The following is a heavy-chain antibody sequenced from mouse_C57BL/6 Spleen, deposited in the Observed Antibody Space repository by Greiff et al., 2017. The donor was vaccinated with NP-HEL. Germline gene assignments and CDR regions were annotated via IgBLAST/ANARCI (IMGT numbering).Heavy chain of an antibody. CDR2: IDPSDSYT. V-gene: IGHV1-50*01. CDR3: ARRHYYGSSFFDY. J-gene: IGHJ2*01. CDR1: GYTFTSYW. Sequence: QVQLQQPGAELVKPGASVKLSCKASGYTFTSYWMQWVKQRPGQGLEWIGEIDPSDSYTNYNQKFKGKATLTVDTSSSTAYMQLSSLTSEDSAVYYCARRHYYGSSFFDYWGQGTTLTVSS. D-gene: IGHD1-1*01.